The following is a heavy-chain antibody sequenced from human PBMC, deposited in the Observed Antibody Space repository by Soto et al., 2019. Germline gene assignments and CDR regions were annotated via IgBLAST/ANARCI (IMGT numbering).Heavy chain of an antibody. J-gene: IGHJ6*02. V-gene: IGHV3-21*01. Sequence: GGSLRLSCVGSGFTFSTYSINWVRQAPGKGLEWVSSISSRSDIYYADSVKGRFTISRDNAKNSVSLQMNSLRAEDTAVYYCAREYTAWPLAYGLDVWGQGTTVTAP. CDR2: ISSRSDI. CDR1: GFTFSTYS. D-gene: IGHD2-2*02. CDR3: AREYTAWPLAYGLDV.